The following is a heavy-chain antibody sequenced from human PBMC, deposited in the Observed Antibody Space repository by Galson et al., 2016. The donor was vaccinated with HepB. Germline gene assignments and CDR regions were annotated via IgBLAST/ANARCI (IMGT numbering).Heavy chain of an antibody. J-gene: IGHJ3*02. D-gene: IGHD6-13*01. CDR3: AGGLFRFSSSWYDAFDI. V-gene: IGHV4-39*07. Sequence: ETLSLTCTVSGDSISSSTYYRAWIRQPPGKGLEWIGSMYYGGSTYYNPSLKSRVTISEDTSKNQFSLKLSSVTAADTAVYYCAGGLFRFSSSWYDAFDIWGQGTMVTVSS. CDR2: MYYGGST. CDR1: GDSISSSTYY.